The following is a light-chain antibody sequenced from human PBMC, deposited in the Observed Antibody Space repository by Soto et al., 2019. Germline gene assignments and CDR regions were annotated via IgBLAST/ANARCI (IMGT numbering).Light chain of an antibody. CDR2: DAS. CDR3: QQRSNWPPA. J-gene: IGKJ5*01. Sequence: EFVLTQSPATRSLSPGEGATLSCRASQSVSSYLAWYQKKPGQAPRILIYDASNRATGIPARFSGSGSGTDFNLTISRLEPEDFAVYYCQQRSNWPPAFGQGTRLEIK. CDR1: QSVSSY. V-gene: IGKV3-11*01.